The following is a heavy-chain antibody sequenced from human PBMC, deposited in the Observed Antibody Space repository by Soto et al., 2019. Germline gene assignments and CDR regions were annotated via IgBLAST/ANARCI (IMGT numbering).Heavy chain of an antibody. CDR3: ARGGTTGGLDV. V-gene: IGHV3-33*05. Sequence: QVHLVESGGGVVQPGTSLRVSCVGSGFTFRSYVIHWVRQAPGKGLEWVALTSYDGSNKYYGDSVRGGFTISRDNSRNKVDLQMDSRRLEDTALYYCARGGTTGGLDVWGQGTLVSVSS. J-gene: IGHJ1*01. D-gene: IGHD3-16*01. CDR2: TSYDGSNK. CDR1: GFTFRSYV.